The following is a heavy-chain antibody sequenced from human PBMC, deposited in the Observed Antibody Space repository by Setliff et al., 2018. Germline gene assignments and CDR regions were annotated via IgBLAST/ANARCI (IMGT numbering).Heavy chain of an antibody. Sequence: GASVKVSCKASGGTFSSYAISWVRQAPGQGLEWMGGIIPTFGTANYAQKFQGRVTITADESTSTAYMDMSSLRSEDTAVYYCARDVFPYHYEGAFDIWGQGTMVTVS. CDR3: ARDVFPYHYEGAFDI. CDR1: GGTFSSYA. D-gene: IGHD3-22*01. CDR2: IIPTFGTA. V-gene: IGHV1-69*13. J-gene: IGHJ3*02.